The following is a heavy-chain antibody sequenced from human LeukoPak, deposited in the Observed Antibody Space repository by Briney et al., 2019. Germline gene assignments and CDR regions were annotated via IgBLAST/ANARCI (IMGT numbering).Heavy chain of an antibody. CDR3: ARGKEYYYDRRGYNWFDP. Sequence: PSETLSLTCTVSGGSISSNYWSWIRQSPGKGPEWIGYNYYSGSANYNPSLKSRVTISVDTSKNQFSLKLSSVTAADTAVYYCARGKEYYYDRRGYNWFDPWGQGTLVTVSS. J-gene: IGHJ5*02. V-gene: IGHV4-59*08. CDR1: GGSISSNY. D-gene: IGHD3-22*01. CDR2: NYYSGSA.